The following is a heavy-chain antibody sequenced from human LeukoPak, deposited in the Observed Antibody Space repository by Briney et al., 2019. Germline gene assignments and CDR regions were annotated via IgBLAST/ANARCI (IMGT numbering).Heavy chain of an antibody. J-gene: IGHJ6*02. CDR1: GFTFSSYS. CDR2: ISSSSSYI. CDR3: ARDGGPRSYYYYYGMDV. D-gene: IGHD1-14*01. V-gene: IGHV3-21*01. Sequence: GGSLRLSCAASGFTFSSYSMNWVRQAPGKGLEWVSSISSSSSYIYYADSVKGRFTISGDNAKNSLYLQMNSLRAEDTAVYYCARDGGPRSYYYYYGMDVWGQGTTVTVSS.